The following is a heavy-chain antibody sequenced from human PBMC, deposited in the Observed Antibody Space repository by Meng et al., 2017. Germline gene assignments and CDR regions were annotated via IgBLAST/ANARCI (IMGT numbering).Heavy chain of an antibody. Sequence: VHLGSVFNKPWASVKVSCKASGSTFHSYAMNWVRKAPGQGIEWMGWINTNTGNPTYDQGFKGRFVFSLATSVSTAYLQISSLKAEATAVYYCARAVSWEIPIDPWGQGTLVTVSS. CDR3: ARAVSWEIPIDP. CDR2: INTNTGNP. D-gene: IGHD1-26*01. J-gene: IGHJ5*02. V-gene: IGHV7-4-1*02. CDR1: GSTFHSYA.